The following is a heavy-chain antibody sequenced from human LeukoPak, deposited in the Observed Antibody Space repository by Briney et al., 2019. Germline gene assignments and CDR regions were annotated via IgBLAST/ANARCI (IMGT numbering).Heavy chain of an antibody. J-gene: IGHJ6*03. CDR1: GYIFTSYF. CDR2: IIPIFGTA. Sequence: ASVKVSCKASGYIFTSYFMHWVRQAPGQGLEWMGGIIPIFGTANYAQKFQGRVTITADESTSTVYMELSSLRSEDTAVYYCAREVLYSSGLYYYMDVWGKGTTVTVSS. V-gene: IGHV1-69*13. D-gene: IGHD6-19*01. CDR3: AREVLYSSGLYYYMDV.